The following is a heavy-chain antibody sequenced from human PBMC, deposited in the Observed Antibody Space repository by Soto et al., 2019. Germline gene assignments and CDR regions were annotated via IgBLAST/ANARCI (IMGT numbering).Heavy chain of an antibody. D-gene: IGHD3-16*01. Sequence: QVQLQESGPGLVKPSQTLSLTCTVSGGSISSGGYYWSWIRQHPGKGPEWIGYIYYSESTYYNPSLKSRVTISVDTSKNQFSVKLSSVTAADTAVYYCARVWGFYDPAHNDAFDIWGQGTMVTVSS. CDR3: ARVWGFYDPAHNDAFDI. J-gene: IGHJ3*02. V-gene: IGHV4-31*03. CDR2: IYYSEST. CDR1: GGSISSGGYY.